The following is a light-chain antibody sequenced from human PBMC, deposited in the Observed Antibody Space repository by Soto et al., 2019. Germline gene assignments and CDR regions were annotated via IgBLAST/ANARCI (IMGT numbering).Light chain of an antibody. V-gene: IGKV3-20*01. Sequence: IVLKPSSPTVSVTPWETATAFSPVSQSVSSNRLAWYQQNPGQAPRLLIYGGSSRASGIPVRFSGSGSGTDFTLTISSLEPQDFAVYYCQQYGGSTRTFGQGTKVDIK. CDR1: QSVSSNR. CDR3: QQYGGSTRT. CDR2: GGS. J-gene: IGKJ1*01.